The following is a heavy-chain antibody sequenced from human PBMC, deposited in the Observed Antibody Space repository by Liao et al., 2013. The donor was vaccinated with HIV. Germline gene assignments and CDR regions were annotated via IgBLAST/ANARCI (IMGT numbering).Heavy chain of an antibody. CDR2: IYYTGNT. CDR3: ARDRYGDYGNWYFDL. Sequence: QVLLQESGPGLVKPSETLSLTCTVSGGSISSYYWSWIRQPPGKGLEWIGYIYYTGNTDYNPSLKSRVTLSVDTSKNQFSLKLTSVTSADTAVYYCARDRYGDYGNWYFDLWAVAPWSLSPQ. J-gene: IGHJ2*01. CDR1: GGSISSYY. D-gene: IGHD4-17*01. V-gene: IGHV4-59*01.